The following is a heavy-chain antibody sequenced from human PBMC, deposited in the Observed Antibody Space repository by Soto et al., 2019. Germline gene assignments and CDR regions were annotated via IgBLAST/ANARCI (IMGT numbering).Heavy chain of an antibody. CDR1: GGSISSYY. CDR3: ERSYGSCIDY. CDR2: IYYSGST. D-gene: IGHD5-18*01. J-gene: IGHJ4*02. V-gene: IGHV4-59*08. Sequence: SETLSLTCTVSGGSISSYYWSWIRQPPGKGLEWIGYIYYSGSTNYNPSLKSRVTISVDTSKNQFSLKLSSVTAADTAVYYCERSYGSCIDYWGQGTLVTVSS.